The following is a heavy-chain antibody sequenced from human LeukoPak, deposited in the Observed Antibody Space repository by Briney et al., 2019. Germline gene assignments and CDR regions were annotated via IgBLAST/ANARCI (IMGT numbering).Heavy chain of an antibody. J-gene: IGHJ3*02. Sequence: ETLSLTCTVSGGPISSYYWSWIRQPPGQGLEWIGYIYYSGSTNYNPSLKSRVTISVDTSKNQFSLKLSSVTAADTAVYYCARELGCSGGSCYSDGAFDIWGQGTMVTVSS. CDR1: GGPISSYY. D-gene: IGHD2-15*01. CDR3: ARELGCSGGSCYSDGAFDI. V-gene: IGHV4-59*01. CDR2: IYYSGST.